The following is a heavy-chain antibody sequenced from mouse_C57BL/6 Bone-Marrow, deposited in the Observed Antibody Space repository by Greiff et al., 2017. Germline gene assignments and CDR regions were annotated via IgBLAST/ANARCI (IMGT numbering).Heavy chain of an antibody. Sequence: VQLQQSGPGLVKPSQSLSLTCSVTGYSITGGYYWNWIRQFPGNKLEWMGYISYDGSNNYNPSLKNRISITRDTSKNQFFLKLNSVTTEDTATYYCARELGWFAYWGQGTLVTVSA. CDR2: ISYDGSN. D-gene: IGHD4-1*01. CDR1: GYSITGGYY. V-gene: IGHV3-6*01. CDR3: ARELGWFAY. J-gene: IGHJ3*01.